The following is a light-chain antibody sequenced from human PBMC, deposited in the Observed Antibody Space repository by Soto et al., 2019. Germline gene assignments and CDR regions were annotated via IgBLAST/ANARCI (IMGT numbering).Light chain of an antibody. CDR1: SGHSTYI. V-gene: IGLV4-60*02. Sequence: QPVLTLSSSASASLGSSVKLTCTLSSGHSTYIIAWHQQQPGKAPRYLMKLEGSGSYNKGSGVPDRFSGSSSGADRYLTISNLQFEDEADYYCETWDIYTHVVFGGGTQLTVL. CDR2: LEGSGSY. CDR3: ETWDIYTHVV. J-gene: IGLJ2*01.